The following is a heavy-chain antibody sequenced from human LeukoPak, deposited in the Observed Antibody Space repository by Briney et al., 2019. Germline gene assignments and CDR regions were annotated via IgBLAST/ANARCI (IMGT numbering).Heavy chain of an antibody. J-gene: IGHJ6*03. V-gene: IGHV1-8*03. D-gene: IGHD5-18*01. Sequence: ASVKVSCKASGYSFTNYDINWVRQATGQGLEWMGWMNPNGGNTGYAQKFQGRVTITRNTSISTAYMELSSLRSEDTAVYYCARVPIQLNYYYYMDVWGKGTTVTVSS. CDR1: GYSFTNYD. CDR3: ARVPIQLNYYYYMDV. CDR2: MNPNGGNT.